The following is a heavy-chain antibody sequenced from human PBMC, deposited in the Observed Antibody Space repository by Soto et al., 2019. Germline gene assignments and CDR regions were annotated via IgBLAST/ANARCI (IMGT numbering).Heavy chain of an antibody. V-gene: IGHV4-30-2*02. D-gene: IGHD2-21*02. CDR2: IYHSGST. CDR1: GGSISSGGYS. J-gene: IGHJ4*02. CDR3: ARENCTGDCYEYYFDY. Sequence: PSETLSLTCAVSGGSISSGGYSWSWIRQPPGKGLEWIGYIYHSGSTYYNPSLKSRVTISVDRSKNQFSLKLSSVTAADTATYYCARENCTGDCYEYYFDYWGQGTLVTVSS.